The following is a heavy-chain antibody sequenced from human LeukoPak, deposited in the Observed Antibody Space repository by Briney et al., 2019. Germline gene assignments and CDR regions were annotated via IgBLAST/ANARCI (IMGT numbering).Heavy chain of an antibody. J-gene: IGHJ6*02. CDR3: ARDLPRHTTYYYYGMDV. D-gene: IGHD1-1*01. Sequence: ASVKVSCKASGYTFTSYYMHWVRQAPGQGLEWMGIINPSGGSTDYAQNFQGRVTMTRDTSTSTVYMELSSLRSEDTAVYYCARDLPRHTTYYYYGMDVWGQGTTVTVSS. CDR2: INPSGGST. CDR1: GYTFTSYY. V-gene: IGHV1-46*01.